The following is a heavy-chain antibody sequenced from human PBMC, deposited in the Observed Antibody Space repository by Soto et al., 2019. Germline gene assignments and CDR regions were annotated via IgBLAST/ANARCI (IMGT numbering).Heavy chain of an antibody. D-gene: IGHD6-13*01. CDR3: ARGKGPSLVAAAAGMDV. Sequence: GASVKVSCKASGYTFTGYYMHCVRQAPGQGLEWMGWINPNSGGTNYAQKFQGWVTMTRDTSISTAYMELSRLRSDDTAVYYCARGKGPSLVAAAAGMDVWGQGTTVTVSS. V-gene: IGHV1-2*04. J-gene: IGHJ6*02. CDR2: INPNSGGT. CDR1: GYTFTGYY.